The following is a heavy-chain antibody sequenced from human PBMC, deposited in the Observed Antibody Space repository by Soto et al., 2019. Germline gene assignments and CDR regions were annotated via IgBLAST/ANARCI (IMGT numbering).Heavy chain of an antibody. V-gene: IGHV3-33*01. J-gene: IGHJ4*02. CDR2: TRHDGTNK. Sequence: GGSLRLSCATSGFTFSNYGMHWVRLAPGKGLEWVAVTRHDGTNKYYADSVKGRCTISRDNSKNTVHLQMNSLRGEDTAVYYCARDLSAPLDYWGQGTLVTVSS. CDR1: GFTFSNYG. CDR3: ARDLSAPLDY.